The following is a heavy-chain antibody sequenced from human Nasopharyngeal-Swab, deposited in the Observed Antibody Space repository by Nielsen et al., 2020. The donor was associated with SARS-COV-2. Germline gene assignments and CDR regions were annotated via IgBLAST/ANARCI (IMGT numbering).Heavy chain of an antibody. J-gene: IGHJ6*02. CDR1: GFTFSTYT. V-gene: IGHV3-30*04. Sequence: GASLKISCAASGFTFSTYTMHWVRQAPGKGLEWVAVTSSDVTNKFYADSVRGRFTISRDGSKNTLYLQMNSLTAQDTAVYYCAREEEVIAATPRSHYYGMDVWGQGTTVTVSS. CDR2: TSSDVTNK. D-gene: IGHD2-15*01. CDR3: AREEEVIAATPRSHYYGMDV.